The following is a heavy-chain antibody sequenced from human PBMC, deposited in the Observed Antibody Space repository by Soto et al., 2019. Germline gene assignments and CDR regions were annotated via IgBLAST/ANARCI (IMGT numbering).Heavy chain of an antibody. CDR2: IHGGNGNT. CDR1: GFTFNNYA. V-gene: IGHV1-3*01. D-gene: IGHD1-7*01. Sequence: ASVKVSCKTSGFTFNNYAMHWARQAPGQRLEWMGWIHGGNGNTKYSQRFQDRVTITRDTSASTAYMELSSLRSEDTAVYYCAREHDWNYDYWGQGTLVTVSS. J-gene: IGHJ4*02. CDR3: AREHDWNYDY.